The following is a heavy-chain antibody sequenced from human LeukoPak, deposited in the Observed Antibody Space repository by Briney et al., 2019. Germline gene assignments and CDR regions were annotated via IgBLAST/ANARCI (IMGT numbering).Heavy chain of an antibody. CDR2: ISYDGSNK. D-gene: IGHD6-13*01. J-gene: IGHJ4*02. CDR3: ASLRYSSSWAPGSY. V-gene: IGHV3-30*14. Sequence: PGGSLRLSCAASGFTFSSYAMHWVRQAPGKGLEWVAVISYDGSNKYYADSVKGRFTISRDNSKNTLYLQMNSLRAEDTAVYYCASLRYSSSWAPGSYWGQGTLVTVSS. CDR1: GFTFSSYA.